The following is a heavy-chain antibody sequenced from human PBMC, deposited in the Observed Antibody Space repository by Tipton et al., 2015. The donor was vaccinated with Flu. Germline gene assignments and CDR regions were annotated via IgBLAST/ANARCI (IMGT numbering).Heavy chain of an antibody. D-gene: IGHD3-16*02. J-gene: IGHJ6*02. CDR3: ARDNLLQSGGIRPYYYNAMDV. V-gene: IGHV4-59*01. Sequence: TLSLTCTVSGGSINSFYWSWIRQSPGKGLEWIGNVYYSGSTNYDPSFKSRVTILVDTSESQFSLKLSSVTAADTAVYHCARDNLLQSGGIRPYYYNAMDVWGQGTTVIVSS. CDR2: VYYSGST. CDR1: GGSINSFY.